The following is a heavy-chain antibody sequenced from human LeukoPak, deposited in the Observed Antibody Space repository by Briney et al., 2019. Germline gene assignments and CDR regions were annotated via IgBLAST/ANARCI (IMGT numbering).Heavy chain of an antibody. CDR1: GGSFSGYY. CDR3: ASGDGPDY. V-gene: IGHV4-34*01. CDR2: IYHSGST. Sequence: SETLSLTCAVYGGSFSGYYWSWIRQPPGKGLEWIGSIYHSGSTYYNPSLKSRVTISVDTSKNQFSLKLSSVTAADTAVYYCASGDGPDYWGQGTLVTVSS. J-gene: IGHJ4*02. D-gene: IGHD2-8*01.